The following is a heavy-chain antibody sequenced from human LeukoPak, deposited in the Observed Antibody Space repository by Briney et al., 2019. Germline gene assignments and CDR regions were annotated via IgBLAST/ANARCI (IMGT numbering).Heavy chain of an antibody. CDR1: GFTLSSYN. Sequence: GGSLRLSCVASGFTLSSYNMKWVRQAPGKRLEWVSSISWRSSDIEYADSVKGRFTISRDIDKKSLYLQMNSLRAEDTAVYYCAKDYESGRYYYYYMDVWGKGTTVTVSS. J-gene: IGHJ6*03. D-gene: IGHD3-22*01. V-gene: IGHV3-21*04. CDR2: ISWRSSDI. CDR3: AKDYESGRYYYYYMDV.